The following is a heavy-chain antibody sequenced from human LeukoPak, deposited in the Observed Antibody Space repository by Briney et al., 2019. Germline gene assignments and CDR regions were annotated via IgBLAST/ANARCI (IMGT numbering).Heavy chain of an antibody. Sequence: SETLSLTCTVSGGSISNYYWSWIRQPPGKGLEWIGYIHFSGSTDYNPSLKSRVTISVDTSKNKFSLKLSSVTAADTAVYYCARFLGSGVLYFDYWGQGTLVTVS. J-gene: IGHJ4*02. D-gene: IGHD3-16*01. V-gene: IGHV4-59*01. CDR1: GGSISNYY. CDR2: IHFSGST. CDR3: ARFLGSGVLYFDY.